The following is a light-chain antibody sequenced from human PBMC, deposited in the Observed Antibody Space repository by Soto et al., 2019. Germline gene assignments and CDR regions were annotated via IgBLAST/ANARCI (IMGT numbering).Light chain of an antibody. CDR2: GAS. CDR3: HQYDNSPLT. J-gene: IGKJ4*01. CDR1: QSVSSIY. V-gene: IGKV3-20*01. Sequence: EIVLTQSPGTLSLSPGERATLSCRASQSVSSIYLAWYQQKPGQAPRLLIYGASNRATGIPDRFSGGGSGTDFTLTISRLEPEDFAVYYCHQYDNSPLTFGGGTKVDIK.